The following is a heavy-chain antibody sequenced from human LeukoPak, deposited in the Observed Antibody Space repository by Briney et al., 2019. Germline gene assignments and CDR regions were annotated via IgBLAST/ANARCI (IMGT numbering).Heavy chain of an antibody. J-gene: IGHJ4*02. V-gene: IGHV4-38-2*01. CDR1: GYSIRSDHY. D-gene: IGHD1-1*01. Sequence: SETLSLTCAVSGYSIRSDHYWGWIRQTPGKGLEWIGSLSDSGSTYYNPTLKSRVTISVDTSKNHFSLRLSSVTAADTAVYYCAISVPAFDYWGQGTLVTVSS. CDR2: LSDSGST. CDR3: AISVPAFDY.